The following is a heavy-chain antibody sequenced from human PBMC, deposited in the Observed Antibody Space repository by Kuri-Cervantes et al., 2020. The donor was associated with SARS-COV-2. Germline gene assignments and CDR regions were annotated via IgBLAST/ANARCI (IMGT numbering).Heavy chain of an antibody. V-gene: IGHV3-74*01. CDR3: VRDGDHWNFDY. CDR2: INPDGSYT. CDR1: GFTFSSYW. J-gene: IGHJ4*02. D-gene: IGHD1-1*01. Sequence: GGSLRLSCAASGFTFSSYWMHWVRQAPGKGLVWVSRINPDGSYTNNADSVKGRFTLSRDNAENMLFLQMNSLRAEDTAVYYCVRDGDHWNFDYWGQGTLVTVSS.